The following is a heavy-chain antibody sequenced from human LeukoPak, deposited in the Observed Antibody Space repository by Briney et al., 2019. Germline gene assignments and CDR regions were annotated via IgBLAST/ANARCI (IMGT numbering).Heavy chain of an antibody. D-gene: IGHD3-10*01. CDR2: IYHSGST. J-gene: IGHJ5*02. V-gene: IGHV4-30-2*01. Sequence: SQTLSLTCTVSGGSISSGGYSWSWIRQPPGKGLEWIGYIYHSGSTYYNPSLKSRVTISVDRSKNQFSLKLSSVTAADTAVYYCARQPYYYGSGSNTHWFDPWGQGTLVTVSS. CDR1: GGSISSGGYS. CDR3: ARQPYYYGSGSNTHWFDP.